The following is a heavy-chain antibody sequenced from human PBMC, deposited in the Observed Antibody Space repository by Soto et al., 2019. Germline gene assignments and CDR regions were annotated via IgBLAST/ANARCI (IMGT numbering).Heavy chain of an antibody. V-gene: IGHV3-64*01. CDR3: ARQSYSSYYFDY. Sequence: GGSVRLSCAASGFTFSSYAMHWVRQAPGKGLEYVSAISSNGGSTYYANSVKGRFTISRDNSKNTLYLQMGSLRAEDMAVYYCARQSYSSYYFDYWGQGTLVTVSS. D-gene: IGHD6-13*01. CDR2: ISSNGGST. CDR1: GFTFSSYA. J-gene: IGHJ4*02.